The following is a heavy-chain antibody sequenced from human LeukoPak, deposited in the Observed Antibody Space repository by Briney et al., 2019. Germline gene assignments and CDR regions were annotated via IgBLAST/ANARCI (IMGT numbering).Heavy chain of an antibody. CDR1: GGTFSSYA. D-gene: IGHD6-19*01. CDR2: IIPIFGTA. J-gene: IGHJ5*02. V-gene: IGHV1-69*01. Sequence: SVKVSCKASGGTFSSYAISWVRQAPGQGLEWMGGIIPIFGTANYAQKFQGRVTITADESTSTAYMELSSLRSEDTAVYYWARDSSGPYNWFDPWGQGTLVTVSS. CDR3: ARDSSGPYNWFDP.